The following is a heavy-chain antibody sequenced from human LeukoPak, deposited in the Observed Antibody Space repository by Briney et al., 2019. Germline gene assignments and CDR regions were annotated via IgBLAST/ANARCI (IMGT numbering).Heavy chain of an antibody. Sequence: PGGSLRLSCAASGFSFSDYHMSWLRQAPGKGLEWVASIKQDGSKKYYVDSVKGRFTISRDNARNSLYLQMNSLRAEDTAEYFCAREDFWSGFFDYWGRGILVTVSS. CDR2: IKQDGSKK. J-gene: IGHJ4*02. D-gene: IGHD3-3*01. CDR1: GFSFSDYH. V-gene: IGHV3-7*01. CDR3: AREDFWSGFFDY.